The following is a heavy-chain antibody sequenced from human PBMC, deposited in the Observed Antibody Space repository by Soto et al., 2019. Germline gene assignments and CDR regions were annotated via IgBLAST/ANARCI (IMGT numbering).Heavy chain of an antibody. Sequence: EVQLVETGGGLIQPGGSLRLSCAASGFTVSSNYMSWVRQAPGKGLEWVSVIYSGGSTYYADSVKGRFTISRDNSKNTXXXXXXXLRAEDTAVYYCASRFLTRDFDYWGQGTLVTVSS. D-gene: IGHD3-9*01. CDR1: GFTVSSNY. CDR3: ASRFLTRDFDY. J-gene: IGHJ4*02. CDR2: IYSGGST. V-gene: IGHV3-53*02.